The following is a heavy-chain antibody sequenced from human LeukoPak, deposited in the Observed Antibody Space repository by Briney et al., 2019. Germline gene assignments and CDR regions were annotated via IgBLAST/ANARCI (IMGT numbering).Heavy chain of an antibody. Sequence: EASVNVSCTASGYIFTVYCIHWVRQAPGQGLEWMGRINPNSGGTNYAQKFQGRVTMTRDTSISTAYMELSSLRSDDTAVYYCARGQPYSSGWYGDYWGQGTLVTVSS. J-gene: IGHJ4*02. CDR1: GYIFTVYC. CDR2: INPNSGGT. CDR3: ARGQPYSSGWYGDY. D-gene: IGHD6-19*01. V-gene: IGHV1-2*06.